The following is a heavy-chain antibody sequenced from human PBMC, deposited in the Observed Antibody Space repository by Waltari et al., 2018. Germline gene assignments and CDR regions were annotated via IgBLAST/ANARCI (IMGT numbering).Heavy chain of an antibody. Sequence: EVQLVESGGGLIQPGGSLRISCAASGFPVSNNYITWVRQAPGKGLEWVSVIYSGGGTYYADSVRGRFTISRDKVKNTVYLQMNSLRAEDTAVYYCGNIGAFDIWGQGTMVTVSS. CDR2: IYSGGGT. CDR3: GNIGAFDI. V-gene: IGHV3-53*01. J-gene: IGHJ3*02. CDR1: GFPVSNNY. D-gene: IGHD5-12*01.